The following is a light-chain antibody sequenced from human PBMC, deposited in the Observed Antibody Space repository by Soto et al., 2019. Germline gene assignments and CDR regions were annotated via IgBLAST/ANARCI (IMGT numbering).Light chain of an antibody. CDR1: QSVSSSY. CDR3: QQHGRSPIT. CDR2: GAS. V-gene: IGKV3-20*01. J-gene: IGKJ5*01. Sequence: EIVLTQSPGTLSLSAGERATLSCRASQSVSSSYLAWYQQKVGQAPRLLIHGASTRATGIPDRFSGSGSGTDFTLTISRLEAEDFAVYYCQQHGRSPITFGQGTRLEI.